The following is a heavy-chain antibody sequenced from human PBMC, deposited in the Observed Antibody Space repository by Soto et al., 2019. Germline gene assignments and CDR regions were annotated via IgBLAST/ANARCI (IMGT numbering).Heavy chain of an antibody. Sequence: GTSVKVSCTASGGTFSSYTISWVRQAPGQGLEWMGRIIPILGIANYAQKFQGRVTITADKSTSTAYMELSSLRSEDTAVYYCASFGMVRESGNYYYGMDVWGQGTTVTVSS. CDR2: IIPILGIA. D-gene: IGHD3-10*01. V-gene: IGHV1-69*02. CDR1: GGTFSSYT. J-gene: IGHJ6*02. CDR3: ASFGMVRESGNYYYGMDV.